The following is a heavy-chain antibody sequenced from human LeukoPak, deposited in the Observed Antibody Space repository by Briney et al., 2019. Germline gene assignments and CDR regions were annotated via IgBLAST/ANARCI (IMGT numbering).Heavy chain of an antibody. Sequence: GGYLRLSCAASGFTFSDHAMDWVRQAPGKGLEWVGRSRNKANSYTTEYAASVQGRFTVSRDDSKNSLYLQMNSMKTEDTAVYYCTRLVGANDWGQGTLVTVSS. J-gene: IGHJ4*02. D-gene: IGHD1-26*01. V-gene: IGHV3-72*01. CDR3: TRLVGAND. CDR2: SRNKANSYTT. CDR1: GFTFSDHA.